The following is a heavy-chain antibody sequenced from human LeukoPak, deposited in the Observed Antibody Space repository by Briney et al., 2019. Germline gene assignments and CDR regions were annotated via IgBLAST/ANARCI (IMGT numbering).Heavy chain of an antibody. Sequence: GGSLRLSCAASGFTFSDYYMSWIRQAPGKGLEWVSYISSSGSTIYYADSVKGLSTISRDNAKNSLYLQMNSLRAEDTAVYYCARAGYYGSVSFDYWGQGTLVTVSS. V-gene: IGHV3-11*01. J-gene: IGHJ4*02. CDR3: ARAGYYGSVSFDY. CDR1: GFTFSDYY. D-gene: IGHD3-10*01. CDR2: ISSSGSTI.